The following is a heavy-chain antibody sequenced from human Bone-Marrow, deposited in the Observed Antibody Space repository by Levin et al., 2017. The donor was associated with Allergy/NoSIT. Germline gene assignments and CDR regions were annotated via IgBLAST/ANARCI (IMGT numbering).Heavy chain of an antibody. V-gene: IGHV3-7*01. CDR2: IKLDESEK. CDR1: GFTFSGYW. CDR3: ARGGGNFDY. D-gene: IGHD3-16*01. J-gene: IGHJ4*02. Sequence: PGGSLRLSCAASGFTFSGYWMSWVRQAPGMGLEWVANIKLDESEKYYVDSVKGRFTISRDNAKNSLYLQMNSLRAEDTAVDYCARGGGNFDYWGQGTLVTVSS.